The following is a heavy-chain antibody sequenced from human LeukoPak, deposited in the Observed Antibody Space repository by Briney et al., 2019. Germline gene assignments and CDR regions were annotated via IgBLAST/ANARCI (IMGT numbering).Heavy chain of an antibody. CDR1: EFTFRRYG. CDR3: ARVRYYDFWSGYWTVDTSDAFDI. D-gene: IGHD3-3*01. Sequence: GGTLRLSCAASEFTFRRYGMSWVRQAPGKGLEWVSTISGSGGSTYYADSVKGRFTISRDNSKNTLYVQMNSLRAEDTAVYYCARVRYYDFWSGYWTVDTSDAFDIRGQGTMVTVSS. CDR2: ISGSGGST. V-gene: IGHV3-23*01. J-gene: IGHJ3*02.